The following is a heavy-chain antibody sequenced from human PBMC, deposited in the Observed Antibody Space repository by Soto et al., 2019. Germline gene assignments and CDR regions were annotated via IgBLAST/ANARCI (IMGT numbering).Heavy chain of an antibody. D-gene: IGHD3-10*01. CDR3: ASIWFGDFDY. CDR2: FHSSGAT. Sequence: PSETLSLTCTVSGGSISSAEYYWSWIRQPPGKGLEWIGYFHSSGATYKDPSLKSRVTISVDTSKNQISLKLDSVTAADTAVYYCASIWFGDFDYWGHGTLVTVSS. V-gene: IGHV4-30-4*01. CDR1: GGSISSAEYY. J-gene: IGHJ4*01.